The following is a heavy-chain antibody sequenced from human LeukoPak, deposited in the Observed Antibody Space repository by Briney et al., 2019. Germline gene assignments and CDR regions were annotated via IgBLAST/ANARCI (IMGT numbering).Heavy chain of an antibody. CDR2: ISSSSSYI. CDR3: AREGIAARRGIDY. CDR1: GFTFSSYS. Sequence: PGGSLRLSCVASGFTFSSYSMNWVRQAPGKGLEWVSSISSSSSYIYYADSVKGRFTISRDNAKNSLYLQMNSLRAEDTAVYYCAREGIAARRGIDYWGQGTLVTVSS. J-gene: IGHJ4*02. D-gene: IGHD6-6*01. V-gene: IGHV3-21*01.